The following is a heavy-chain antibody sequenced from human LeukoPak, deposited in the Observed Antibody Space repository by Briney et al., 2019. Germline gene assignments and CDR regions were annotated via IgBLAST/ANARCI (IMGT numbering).Heavy chain of an antibody. V-gene: IGHV3-23*01. J-gene: IGHJ4*02. CDR3: AKDLGSSLNY. Sequence: PGGSLRLSCAASGFNFRDYGMSWVRQAPGKGLEWVSAISGSGGSTYYADSVKGRFTISRDNSKNTLYLQMNSLRAEDTAVYYCAKDLGSSLNYWGQGTLVTVSS. D-gene: IGHD6-13*01. CDR1: GFNFRDYG. CDR2: ISGSGGST.